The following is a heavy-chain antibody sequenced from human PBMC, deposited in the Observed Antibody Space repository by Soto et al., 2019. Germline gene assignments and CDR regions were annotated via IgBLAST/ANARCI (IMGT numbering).Heavy chain of an antibody. CDR2: ISSSSSTI. CDR3: ARSLTIFGVVITSPITWYYGMDV. Sequence: EVQLVESGGGLVQPGGSLRLSCAASGFTFSSYSMNWVRQAPGKGLEWVSYISSSSSTIYYADSVKGRFTISRDNAKNSLYLQMNSLRDEDTAVYYCARSLTIFGVVITSPITWYYGMDVWGQGTTVTVSS. V-gene: IGHV3-48*02. J-gene: IGHJ6*02. D-gene: IGHD3-3*01. CDR1: GFTFSSYS.